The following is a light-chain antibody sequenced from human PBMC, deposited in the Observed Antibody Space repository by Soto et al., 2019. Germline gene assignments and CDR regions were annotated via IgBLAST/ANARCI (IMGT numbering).Light chain of an antibody. CDR1: QSISSW. J-gene: IGKJ1*01. V-gene: IGKV1-5*03. CDR2: KAS. Sequence: DIQMTQSPSTLSASVGDRVTITCRASQSISSWLAWYQQKPGKAPKVLIYKASTLESGVPLRFSGSGSETEFTLTISSLQPDDFATYYCHQYNSYSGTFGQGTKVEIK. CDR3: HQYNSYSGT.